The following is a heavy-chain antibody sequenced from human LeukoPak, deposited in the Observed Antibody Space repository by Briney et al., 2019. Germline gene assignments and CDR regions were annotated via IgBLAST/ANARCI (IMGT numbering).Heavy chain of an antibody. J-gene: IGHJ4*02. D-gene: IGHD6-13*01. Sequence: GASVKVSCKASGYTFTNYYIHWVRQAPGQGLEWMGIINPSGGTTRDAQKFQGRVTMTRDMSTSTVYMELSSLRSEDTAVYYCARETRVAAAGTSPLGYWGQGTLVTVSS. CDR1: GYTFTNYY. CDR2: INPSGGTT. V-gene: IGHV1-46*01. CDR3: ARETRVAAAGTSPLGY.